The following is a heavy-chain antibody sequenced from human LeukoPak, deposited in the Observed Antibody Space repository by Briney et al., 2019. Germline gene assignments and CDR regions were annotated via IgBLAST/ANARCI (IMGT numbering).Heavy chain of an antibody. D-gene: IGHD1-26*01. CDR1: GDAISTYY. Sequence: SETLSLTCTVSGDAISTYYWTWIRQPPGKGLEWIGYVHSSGHSKYNPSLESRVTMSLETSKRQFTLNLESVTAADTAVYYCARDLGSSFSFDVWGRGTEVTVSS. V-gene: IGHV4-59*01. J-gene: IGHJ3*01. CDR2: VHSSGHS. CDR3: ARDLGSSFSFDV.